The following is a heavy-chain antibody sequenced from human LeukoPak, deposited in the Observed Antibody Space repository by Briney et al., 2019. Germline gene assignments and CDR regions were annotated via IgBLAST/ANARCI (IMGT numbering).Heavy chain of an antibody. V-gene: IGHV3-30*03. CDR2: ISNDGSKK. J-gene: IGHJ4*02. Sequence: GGSLRLSCAASGFTFSSYGMHWVRRPPAKGLEGVAVISNDGSKKYYADSVRGRFTISRDNSKNTLYLQMNSLRADDTAVYYCARGPPMYSYGSSAYHYDYFDYWGQGTLVTVSS. D-gene: IGHD3-22*01. CDR3: ARGPPMYSYGSSAYHYDYFDY. CDR1: GFTFSSYG.